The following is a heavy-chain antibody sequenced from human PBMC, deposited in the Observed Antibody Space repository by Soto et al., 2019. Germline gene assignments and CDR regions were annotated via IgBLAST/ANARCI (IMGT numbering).Heavy chain of an antibody. J-gene: IGHJ3*02. D-gene: IGHD6-19*01. V-gene: IGHV3-30-3*01. CDR3: ARGQQWLVREDAFDI. CDR2: ISYDGSNK. CDR1: GFTFSSYA. Sequence: QVQLVESGGGVVQPGRSLRLSCAASGFTFSSYAMHWVRQAPGKGLEWVAVISYDGSNKYYVDSVKGRFTISRDNSKNARYLQMNSLRAEDTAVYYCARGQQWLVREDAFDIWGQGTMVTVSS.